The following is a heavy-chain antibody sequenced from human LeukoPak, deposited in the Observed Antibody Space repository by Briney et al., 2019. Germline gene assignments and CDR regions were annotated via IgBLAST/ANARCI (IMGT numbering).Heavy chain of an antibody. CDR3: ARAMDTAMGPYFDY. CDR1: GFTFSGYS. CDR2: TSSDGNNQ. V-gene: IGHV3-30*04. D-gene: IGHD5-18*01. J-gene: IGHJ4*02. Sequence: GTSLRLSCAASGFTFSGYSMHWVRQAPGKGLNWVAFTSSDGNNQYYADSVKGRFIISRGNSKNTLYLQVNSLRPEDTAVYYCARAMDTAMGPYFDYWGQGTLVIVSS.